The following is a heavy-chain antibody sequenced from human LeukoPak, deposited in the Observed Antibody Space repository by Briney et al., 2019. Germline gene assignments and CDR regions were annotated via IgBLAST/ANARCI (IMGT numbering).Heavy chain of an antibody. J-gene: IGHJ4*02. D-gene: IGHD3-10*01. V-gene: IGHV4-59*01. Sequence: SETLSLTCTVSGGSISSDYWIWLRQPPGKGLEWIGYIYYSGSTNYNPSLKSRVTISVDTSKNQFSLKLSSVTAADTAVYYCARTTLFGELGYWGQGALVTVSS. CDR2: IYYSGST. CDR1: GGSISSDY. CDR3: ARTTLFGELGY.